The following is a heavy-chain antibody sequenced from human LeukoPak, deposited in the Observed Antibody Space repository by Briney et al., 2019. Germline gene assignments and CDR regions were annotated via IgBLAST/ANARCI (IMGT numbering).Heavy chain of an antibody. J-gene: IGHJ3*01. CDR1: GFTFSSYS. V-gene: IGHV3-48*04. CDR2: MSTSGSAV. CDR3: ARVTQDAFDV. Sequence: GGSLRLSCAASGFTFSSYSMSWIRQAPGKGLEWISYMSTSGSAVYYADSVKGRFTISRDNAKNSLYLQMNSLRADDTALYYCARVTQDAFDVWGQGTRVTVSS.